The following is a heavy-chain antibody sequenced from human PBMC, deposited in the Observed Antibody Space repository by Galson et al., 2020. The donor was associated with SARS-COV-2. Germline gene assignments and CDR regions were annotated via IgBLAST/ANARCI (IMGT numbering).Heavy chain of an antibody. J-gene: IGHJ6*02. Sequence: SGPTLVKPTQTLTLTCTFSGFSLSTNGVAVGWIRQPPRKALEWLALIYWDDDNRYNPSLKSRLTITKDTSKTQVVLTMTNMDPVDTATYYCAHTQIYLPYYYGMDVWGQGTTVTVSS. CDR1: GFSLSTNGVA. CDR3: AHTQIYLPYYYGMDV. V-gene: IGHV2-5*02. CDR2: IYWDDDN.